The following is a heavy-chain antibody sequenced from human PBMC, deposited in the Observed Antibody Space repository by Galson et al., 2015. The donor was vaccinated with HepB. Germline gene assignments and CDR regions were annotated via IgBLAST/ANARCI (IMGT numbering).Heavy chain of an antibody. CDR3: ASRMTEGDYGSGSYYGDY. V-gene: IGHV1-69*04. Sequence: SVKVSCKASGGTFSSYAISWVRQAPGQGLEWMGRIIPILGIANYAQKFQGRVTITADKSTSTAYMELSSLRSEDTAVYYCASRMTEGDYGSGSYYGDYWGQGTLVTVSS. CDR1: GGTFSSYA. D-gene: IGHD3-10*01. CDR2: IIPILGIA. J-gene: IGHJ4*02.